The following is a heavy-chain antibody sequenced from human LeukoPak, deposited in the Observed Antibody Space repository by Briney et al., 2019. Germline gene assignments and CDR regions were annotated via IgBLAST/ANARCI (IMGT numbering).Heavy chain of an antibody. D-gene: IGHD3-22*01. CDR1: GYTFTSYY. CDR3: ARSGNYYDSSGPGFDY. J-gene: IGHJ4*02. Sequence: ASVKVSCKASGYTFTSYYMHWVRQAPGQGLERMGWISAYNGNTNYAQKLQGRVTMTTDTSTSTAYMELRSLRSDDTAVYYCARSGNYYDSSGPGFDYWGQGTLVTVSS. CDR2: ISAYNGNT. V-gene: IGHV1-18*04.